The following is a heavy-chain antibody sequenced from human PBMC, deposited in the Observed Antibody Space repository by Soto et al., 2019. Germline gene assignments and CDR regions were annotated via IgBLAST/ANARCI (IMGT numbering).Heavy chain of an antibody. V-gene: IGHV4-38-2*01. CDR1: GYSISSGYY. J-gene: IGHJ6*02. Sequence: PSETLSPTCAVSGYSISSGYYWCWIRQPPGKGLEWIGSFHHSGSTSYNPSLKSRVTISVDTSKNQFSLILTSVTAADTAVYYCARVSDGLDVWGQGTTVTVSS. D-gene: IGHD3-16*02. CDR3: ARVSDGLDV. CDR2: FHHSGST.